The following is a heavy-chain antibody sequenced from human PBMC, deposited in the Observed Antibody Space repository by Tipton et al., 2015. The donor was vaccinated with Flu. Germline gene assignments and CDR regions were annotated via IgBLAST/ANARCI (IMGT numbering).Heavy chain of an antibody. Sequence: LRLSCTVSGASLSGGGYYWSWTRQYPGKGLEWIGHILGNGNTFYKPSLKSRFTLSLDTSKTQFSLNVTSVTAADTAVYYCATLAITALYDFDYWGQGTLVTVSS. CDR1: GASLSGGGYY. D-gene: IGHD1-20*01. CDR2: ILGNGNT. J-gene: IGHJ4*02. V-gene: IGHV4-31*02. CDR3: ATLAITALYDFDY.